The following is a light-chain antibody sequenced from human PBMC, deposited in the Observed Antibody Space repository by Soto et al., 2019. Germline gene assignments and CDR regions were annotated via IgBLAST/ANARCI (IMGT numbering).Light chain of an antibody. Sequence: EIVLTQSPGTLSLSPGERATLSCRASQSVSKYLAWYQQKPGQAPRVLIYGASSRATGIPDRFSGSGSGTDFTLTISRLEHEDLAVYYCQHCAGSPWTFGQGTKVEIK. V-gene: IGKV3-20*01. CDR1: QSVSKY. CDR3: QHCAGSPWT. CDR2: GAS. J-gene: IGKJ1*01.